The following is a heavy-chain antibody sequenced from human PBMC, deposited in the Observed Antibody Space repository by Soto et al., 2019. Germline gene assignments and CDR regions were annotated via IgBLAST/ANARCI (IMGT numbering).Heavy chain of an antibody. V-gene: IGHV3-43*01. CDR3: ATGGSSYYFVS. CDR2: ISWDGGIT. J-gene: IGHJ4*02. CDR1: GFTFDDYT. D-gene: IGHD2-15*01. Sequence: GGSLRLSCAASGFTFDDYTMHWVRQAPGKGLEWVSLISWDGGITYYADSVKGRFTISRDNSRNSLYLQMNSLRTEDTALYYCATGGSSYYFVSWGQGPMVTVS.